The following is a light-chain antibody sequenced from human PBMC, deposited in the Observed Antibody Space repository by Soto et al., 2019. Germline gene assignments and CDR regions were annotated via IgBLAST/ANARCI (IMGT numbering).Light chain of an antibody. Sequence: DIQMTQSPSSLSASVGDRVTITCRASQSISCYLNWYQQKPGKAPKLLIYDASSLESGVPSRFSGSGSGTEFTLTISSLQPDDFATYYCQQYNSYSWTFGQGTKVDIK. J-gene: IGKJ1*01. V-gene: IGKV1-5*01. CDR2: DAS. CDR1: QSISCY. CDR3: QQYNSYSWT.